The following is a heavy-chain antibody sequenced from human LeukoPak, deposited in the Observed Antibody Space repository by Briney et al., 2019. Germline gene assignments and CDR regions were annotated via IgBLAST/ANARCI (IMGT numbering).Heavy chain of an antibody. V-gene: IGHV4-39*01. CDR1: GGSISSSSYY. Sequence: SETLSLTCTVSGGSISSSSYYWAWIRQPPGKGLEWIGSMYYSGSTYYNPSLKSRVTISVDTSKNQFSLKLSSVTAVDTAVYYCARHGRYSYVSYYFDYWGQGTLVAVSS. CDR2: MYYSGST. CDR3: ARHGRYSYVSYYFDY. D-gene: IGHD5-18*01. J-gene: IGHJ4*02.